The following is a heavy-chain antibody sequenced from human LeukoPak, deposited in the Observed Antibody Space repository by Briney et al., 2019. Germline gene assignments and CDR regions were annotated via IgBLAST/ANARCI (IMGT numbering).Heavy chain of an antibody. CDR3: AKGGSNPYSANDY. CDR1: GFTFSSYA. Sequence: QTGGSLRLSCAASGFTFSSYAMSWVRQAPGKGLEWVSAISGSGGSTYYADSVKGRFTISRDNSKNTLYLQMNSLRAEDTAVYYCAKGGSNPYSANDYWGQGTLVTVSS. J-gene: IGHJ4*02. CDR2: ISGSGGST. V-gene: IGHV3-23*01. D-gene: IGHD3-16*01.